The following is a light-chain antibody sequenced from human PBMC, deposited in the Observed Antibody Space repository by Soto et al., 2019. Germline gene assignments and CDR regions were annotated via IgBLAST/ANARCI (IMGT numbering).Light chain of an antibody. CDR3: QVWDRSSDHRVV. CDR1: NIGTKS. Sequence: SYELTQPPSVSVPPGKTARISCERNNIGTKSVHWYQQKPGQAPVLVIYYDSARPSGIPERFSGSNAGNTATLTISTVEAGDEADYYCQVWDRSSDHRVVFGGGTKLTVL. V-gene: IGLV3-21*04. CDR2: YDS. J-gene: IGLJ2*01.